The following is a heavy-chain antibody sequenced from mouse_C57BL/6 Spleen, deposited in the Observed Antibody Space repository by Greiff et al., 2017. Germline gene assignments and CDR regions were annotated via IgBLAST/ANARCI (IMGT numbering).Heavy chain of an antibody. CDR2: ISSGGSYT. V-gene: IGHV5-6*02. J-gene: IGHJ2*01. D-gene: IGHD1-1*01. CDR3: ARRYGSSPYYFDY. Sequence: EVKLVESGGDLVKPGGSLKLSCAASGFTFSSYGMSWVRQTPDKRLEWVATISSGGSYTYYPDNVKGRFTISRDNAKNTLYLQMSSLKSEDTAMYYCARRYGSSPYYFDYWGQGTTLTVSS. CDR1: GFTFSSYG.